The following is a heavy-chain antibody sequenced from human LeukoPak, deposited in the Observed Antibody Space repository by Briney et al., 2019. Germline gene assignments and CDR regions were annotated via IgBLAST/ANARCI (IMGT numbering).Heavy chain of an antibody. D-gene: IGHD3-10*01. CDR3: ARAGGSGNSTYYFDY. V-gene: IGHV4-31*03. CDR1: GGSFSSGNFY. CDR2: IYYSGSA. Sequence: PSETLSLTCTVSGGSFSSGNFYWYWIRQFPGRGLEWIGYIYYSGSAYYNPSLRSRVTISVDTSKKQFSLTLSTVTAADTAMYYCARAGGSGNSTYYFDYWGQGTQVTVSS. J-gene: IGHJ4*02.